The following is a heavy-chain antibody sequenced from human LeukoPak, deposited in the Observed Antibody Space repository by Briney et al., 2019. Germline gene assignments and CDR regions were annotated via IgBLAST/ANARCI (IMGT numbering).Heavy chain of an antibody. D-gene: IGHD4-11*01. J-gene: IGHJ5*02. CDR2: MNPNSGNT. CDR1: GYTFTSYD. CDR3: ARKGYSSLINWFGP. Sequence: ASVNVSCKASGYTFTSYDINWVRQATGQGLEWMGWMNPNSGNTGYAQKFQGRVTMTRNTSISTAYMELSSLRSEDTAVYYCARKGYSSLINWFGPWGQGTLVTVSS. V-gene: IGHV1-8*01.